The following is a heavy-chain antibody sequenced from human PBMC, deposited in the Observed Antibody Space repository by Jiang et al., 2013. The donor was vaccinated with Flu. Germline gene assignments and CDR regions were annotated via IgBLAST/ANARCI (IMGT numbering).Heavy chain of an antibody. CDR1: GGSISSSSYY. CDR2: IYYSGST. Sequence: PGLVKPSETLSLTCTVSGGSISSSSYYWGWIRQPPGKGLEWIGSIYYSGSTYYNPSLKSRVTISVDTSKNQFSLKLSSVTAADTAVYYCLEMATIWNHWGQGTLVTVSS. J-gene: IGHJ5*02. D-gene: IGHD5-24*01. CDR3: LEMATIWNH. V-gene: IGHV4-39*01.